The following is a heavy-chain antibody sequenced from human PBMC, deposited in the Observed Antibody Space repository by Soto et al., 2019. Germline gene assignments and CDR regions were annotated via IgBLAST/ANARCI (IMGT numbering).Heavy chain of an antibody. CDR2: ISYDGRNE. CDR3: AKDRTSNFWSAYFDS. D-gene: IGHD3-3*01. V-gene: IGHV3-30*04. CDR1: GFTFSTYA. Sequence: QVQLVESGGGVVQPGRSLRLSCAVSGFTFSTYAMHWVRQAPGKGLEWVAVISYDGRNEYYTDSVNCRFTISRDTSNNTLYLQMNSLRPEDTAVYYCAKDRTSNFWSAYFDSWGQGTLIAVSS. J-gene: IGHJ4*02.